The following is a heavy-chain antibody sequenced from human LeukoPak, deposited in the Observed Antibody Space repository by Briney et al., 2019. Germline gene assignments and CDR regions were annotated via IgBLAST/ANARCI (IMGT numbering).Heavy chain of an antibody. Sequence: SQTLSLTCAISGDSVPSNSAAWNWIRQSPSRGLEWLGRTYYRSKWYNEYAVPVKSRITINPDTSKNQFSLQLNSVTPEDTAVYYCARDLHDYGDYLPFDYWGQGTLVTVSS. D-gene: IGHD4-17*01. J-gene: IGHJ4*02. V-gene: IGHV6-1*01. CDR3: ARDLHDYGDYLPFDY. CDR2: TYYRSKWYN. CDR1: GDSVPSNSAA.